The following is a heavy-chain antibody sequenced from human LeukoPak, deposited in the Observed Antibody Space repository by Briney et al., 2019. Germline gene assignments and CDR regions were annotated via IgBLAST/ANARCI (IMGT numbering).Heavy chain of an antibody. V-gene: IGHV3-30-3*01. J-gene: IGHJ6*02. D-gene: IGHD3-10*01. CDR3: ASAEPVWFGGRTGYYYYGMDV. CDR2: ISYDGSNK. CDR1: GFTFSSYA. Sequence: GSLRLSCAASGFTFSSYAMHWVRQAPGKGLEWVAVISYDGSNKYYADSVKGRFTISRDNSKNTLYLQMNSLRAEDTAVYYCASAEPVWFGGRTGYYYYGMDVWGQGTTVTVSS.